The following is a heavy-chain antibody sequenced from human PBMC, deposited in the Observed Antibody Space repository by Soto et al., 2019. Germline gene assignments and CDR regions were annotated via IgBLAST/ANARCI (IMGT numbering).Heavy chain of an antibody. J-gene: IGHJ4*02. CDR3: ARAQGPGDQLIHIDY. Sequence: QVQLVESGGGVVQPGRSLRLSCAASGFTFNIYAMHWVRQAPGKGLEWVTVISYDGRNKYYTDSVKGRFTISRDNSKNMLSLQMDSLRTEDTAVYFCARAQGPGDQLIHIDYWGPGTLVTVSS. D-gene: IGHD2-2*01. CDR2: ISYDGRNK. CDR1: GFTFNIYA. V-gene: IGHV3-30*04.